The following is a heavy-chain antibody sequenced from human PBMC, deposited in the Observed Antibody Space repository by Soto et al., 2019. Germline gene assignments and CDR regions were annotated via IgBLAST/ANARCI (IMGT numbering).Heavy chain of an antibody. Sequence: GASLKISCQGSGYSFNNYWIGWVRQMPGKGLEWMGIIYPGDSDTRYSPSFQGQVTISADKSVSTAYLQWSSLKASDTAMYYCARSVLGDYTPGFGYWGPGTLVTVSS. V-gene: IGHV5-51*01. J-gene: IGHJ4*02. D-gene: IGHD4-17*01. CDR2: IYPGDSDT. CDR1: GYSFNNYW. CDR3: ARSVLGDYTPGFGY.